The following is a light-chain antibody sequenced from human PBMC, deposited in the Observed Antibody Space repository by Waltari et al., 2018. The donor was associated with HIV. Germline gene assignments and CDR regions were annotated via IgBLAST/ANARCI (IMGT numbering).Light chain of an antibody. CDR2: EVS. J-gene: IGLJ2*01. CDR1: SSDVGGYNY. V-gene: IGLV2-14*01. CDR3: SSYTSSSTVV. Sequence: QSALTQPASVSGSPGQSITISCTGTSSDVGGYNYVSWYQQHPGKAPKLIIYEVSNRPSGVSKRFSGSKSGNTASLTISGLQAEDEADYYCSSYTSSSTVVFGGGTKLTVL.